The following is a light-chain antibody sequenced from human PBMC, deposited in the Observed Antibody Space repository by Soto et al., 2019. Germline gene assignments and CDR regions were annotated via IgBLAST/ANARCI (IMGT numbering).Light chain of an antibody. V-gene: IGKV1-9*01. J-gene: IGKJ4*01. CDR2: AAS. Sequence: IQLTQSPLSLSASVGDRVTITCRASQDIAIYLAWYQQKPGEAPKLLIYAASTLYGGVPSRFSGSGSGTDFTLTISSLQAEDVAVYYCQQYYSTPPTFGGGTKVDIK. CDR3: QQYYSTPPT. CDR1: QDIAIY.